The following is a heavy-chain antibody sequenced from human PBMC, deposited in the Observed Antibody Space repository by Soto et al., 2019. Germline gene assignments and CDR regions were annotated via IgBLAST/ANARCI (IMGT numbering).Heavy chain of an antibody. D-gene: IGHD3-22*01. Sequence: PSETLSLTCAVYGGSFSGYYWSWIRQPPGKGLEWIGEINHSGSTNYNPSLKSRVTISVDTSKNQFSLKLSSVTAADTAVYYCARGMYYYDSSGYRFWGQGTLVTVSS. V-gene: IGHV4-34*01. CDR3: ARGMYYYDSSGYRF. CDR1: GGSFSGYY. CDR2: INHSGST. J-gene: IGHJ4*02.